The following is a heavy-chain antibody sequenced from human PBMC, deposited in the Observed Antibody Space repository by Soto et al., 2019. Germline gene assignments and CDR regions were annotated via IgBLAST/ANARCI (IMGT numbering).Heavy chain of an antibody. J-gene: IGHJ4*02. CDR2: IKQDGSET. V-gene: IGHV3-7*01. CDR1: GFTFTHYW. D-gene: IGHD3-16*01. CDR3: ASGLGGVRGL. Sequence: EVQLVEPGGGLVQPGGSLRLSCAASGFTFTHYWMSWVRQAPGQGLEWVANIKQDGSETYYVDSVRGRFTISRDNAKNSLYPEMHSLIDDDTALYSWASGLGGVRGLWGQGTLVAVSS.